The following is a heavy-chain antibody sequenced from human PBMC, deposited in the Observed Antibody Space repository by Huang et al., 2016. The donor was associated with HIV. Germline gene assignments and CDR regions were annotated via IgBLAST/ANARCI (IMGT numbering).Heavy chain of an antibody. CDR3: ARDARELRDYLVRFNWFAP. CDR2: INPKTGNA. V-gene: IGHV7-4-1*02. D-gene: IGHD1-7*01. J-gene: IGHJ5*02. Sequence: QVQLVQSGSEFKKPGASVRVSCKASGYSFSDYAVNWVRQAPGQGLEWMGWINPKTGNATYVQGFRGRFVFSLDTSVKTAYLHISSLKTEDAAVYYCARDARELRDYLVRFNWFAPWGQGTLVTVSS. CDR1: GYSFSDYA.